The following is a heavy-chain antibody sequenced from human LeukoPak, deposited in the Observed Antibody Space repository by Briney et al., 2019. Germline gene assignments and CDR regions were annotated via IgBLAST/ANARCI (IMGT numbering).Heavy chain of an antibody. CDR1: GGTFSSYA. Sequence: SVKVSCKASGGTFSSYAISWVRQAPGQGLEWMGGIIPIFGTANYAQKFQGRITITADESTSTAYMELSSLRSEDTAVYYCARDREYYDSSGYLDYWGQGTLVTVSS. V-gene: IGHV1-69*01. D-gene: IGHD3-22*01. CDR2: IIPIFGTA. J-gene: IGHJ4*02. CDR3: ARDREYYDSSGYLDY.